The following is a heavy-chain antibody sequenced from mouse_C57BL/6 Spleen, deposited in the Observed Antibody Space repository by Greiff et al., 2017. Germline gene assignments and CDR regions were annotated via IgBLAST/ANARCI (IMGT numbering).Heavy chain of an antibody. V-gene: IGHV2-6-1*01. CDR2: IWSDGST. Sequence: QVQLKESGPGLVAPSQSLSITCTVSGFSLTSYGVHWVRQPPGKGLEWLVVIWSDGSTTYNSALKSRLSISKDNSKNQVFLKMNSLPTDDTALYYCARHLITTVVDYAMDYWGQGTSVTVSS. J-gene: IGHJ4*01. CDR1: GFSLTSYG. D-gene: IGHD1-1*01. CDR3: ARHLITTVVDYAMDY.